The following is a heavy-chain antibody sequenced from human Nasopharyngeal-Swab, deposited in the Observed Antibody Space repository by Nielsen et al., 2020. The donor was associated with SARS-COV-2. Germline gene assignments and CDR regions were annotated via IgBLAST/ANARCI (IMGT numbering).Heavy chain of an antibody. D-gene: IGHD2-2*01. Sequence: GESLKISCAASGFTFSSYGVHWVRQAPGKGLEWVAVIWYDGSNKYYADSVKGRFTISRDNSKNTLYLQMNSLRAEDTAVYYCARGVTAAPFDYWGQGTLVTVSS. CDR1: GFTFSSYG. CDR3: ARGVTAAPFDY. J-gene: IGHJ4*02. V-gene: IGHV3-33*01. CDR2: IWYDGSNK.